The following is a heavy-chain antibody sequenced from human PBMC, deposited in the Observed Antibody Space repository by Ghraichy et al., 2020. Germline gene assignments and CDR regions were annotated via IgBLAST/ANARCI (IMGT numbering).Heavy chain of an antibody. CDR3: ARQKDGDTAMVRFDY. Sequence: SETLSLTCTVSGGSISSSSYYWGWIRQPPGKGLEWIGSIYYSGSTYYNPSLKSRVTISVDTSKNQFSLKLSSVTAADTAVYYCARQKDGDTAMVRFDYWGQGTLVTVSS. D-gene: IGHD5-18*01. CDR2: IYYSGST. J-gene: IGHJ4*02. V-gene: IGHV4-39*01. CDR1: GGSISSSSYY.